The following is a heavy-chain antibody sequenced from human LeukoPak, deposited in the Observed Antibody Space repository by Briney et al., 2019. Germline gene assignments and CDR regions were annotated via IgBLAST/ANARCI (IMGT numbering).Heavy chain of an antibody. D-gene: IGHD6-19*01. CDR2: ISWDGGST. CDR1: GFTFDDYT. CDR3: AKDLGSSGSD. V-gene: IGHV3-43*01. Sequence: GGSLRLSCAASGFTFDDYTMHWVRQAPGKGLEWVSLISWDGGSTYYADSVKGRFTISRDNSKNSLYLQMNGLRTEDTALYYCAKDLGSSGSDWGQGTLVTVSS. J-gene: IGHJ4*02.